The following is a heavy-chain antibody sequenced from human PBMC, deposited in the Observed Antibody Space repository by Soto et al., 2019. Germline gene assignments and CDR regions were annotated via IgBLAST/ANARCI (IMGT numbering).Heavy chain of an antibody. CDR1: GFTFSSYG. CDR3: ARPSPVLGYCSGGSCYYFDY. V-gene: IGHV3-33*01. J-gene: IGHJ4*02. CDR2: IWYDGSNK. D-gene: IGHD2-15*01. Sequence: GGSLRLSCAASGFTFSSYGMHWVRQAPGKGLEWVAVIWYDGSNKYYADSVKGRFTISRDNSKNTLYLQMNSLRAEDTAVYYCARPSPVLGYCSGGSCYYFDYWGQGTLVTVSS.